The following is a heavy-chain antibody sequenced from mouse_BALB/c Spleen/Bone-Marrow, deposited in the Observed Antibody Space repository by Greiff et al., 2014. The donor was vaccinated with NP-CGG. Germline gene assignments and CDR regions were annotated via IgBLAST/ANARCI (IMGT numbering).Heavy chain of an antibody. V-gene: IGHV14-3*02. CDR2: IDPANGNT. Sequence: VQLQQPGAALVKPGASVKLSCTASGFNIKDTYMHWVKQRPEQGLEWIGRIDPANGNTKYDPKFQGKATITADTSSNTAYLQLSSLTSEDTAVYYCANYYYGSHFDHWGQGPTLTVSS. CDR3: ANYYYGSHFDH. CDR1: GFNIKDTY. D-gene: IGHD1-1*01. J-gene: IGHJ2*01.